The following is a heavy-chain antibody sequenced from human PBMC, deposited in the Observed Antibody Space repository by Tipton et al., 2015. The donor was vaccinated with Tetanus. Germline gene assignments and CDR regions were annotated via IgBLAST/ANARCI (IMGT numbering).Heavy chain of an antibody. Sequence: TLSLTCTVSGASVSSGGYYWSWIRQPPGKGLEWIGYIHYTGSTNYNPSLKSRVTLSSDTSKAQFSLKLISVTPADTAIYYCARTGWFGHMPAFDSWGLGTLVTVSS. D-gene: IGHD3-10*01. CDR1: GASVSSGGYY. J-gene: IGHJ4*02. V-gene: IGHV4-61*08. CDR3: ARTGWFGHMPAFDS. CDR2: IHYTGST.